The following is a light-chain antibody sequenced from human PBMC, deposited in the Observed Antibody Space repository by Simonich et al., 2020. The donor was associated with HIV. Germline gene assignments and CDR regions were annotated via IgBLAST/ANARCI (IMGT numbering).Light chain of an antibody. CDR1: QSVLYSSNNMNY. Sequence: DIVMTQSPDSLAVSLGERATINCKSSQSVLYSSNNMNYLAWYQQKPGQPPKLLIYWAATRESGVPDRFSGSGSGTDFTLTISSLQAEDVAVYFCQQYYSTPGTFGQGTKVEIK. J-gene: IGKJ1*01. V-gene: IGKV4-1*01. CDR2: WAA. CDR3: QQYYSTPGT.